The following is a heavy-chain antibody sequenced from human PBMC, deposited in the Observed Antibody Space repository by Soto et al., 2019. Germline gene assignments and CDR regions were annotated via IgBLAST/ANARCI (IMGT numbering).Heavy chain of an antibody. D-gene: IGHD3-22*01. J-gene: IGHJ4*02. Sequence: SETLSLTCTVSGGSISSGGYYWSWIRQHPGKGLEWIGYIYYSGSTNYNPSLKSRVTISVDTSKNQFSLKLSSVTAADTAMYYCAGLTYYYDSSGYYSGEGTLVTVSS. CDR2: IYYSGST. V-gene: IGHV4-61*08. CDR1: GGSISSGGYY. CDR3: AGLTYYYDSSGYY.